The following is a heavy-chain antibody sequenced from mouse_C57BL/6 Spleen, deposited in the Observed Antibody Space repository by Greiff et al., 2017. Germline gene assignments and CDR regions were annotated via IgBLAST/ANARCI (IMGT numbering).Heavy chain of an antibody. CDR1: GFSFNTYA. Sequence: EVKLMESGGGLVQPKGSLKLSCAASGFSFNTYAMNWVRQAPGKGLEWVARIRSKSNNYASYYADSVKDRFTISRDDSESMLYLQMNNLKTEDTAMYYCVRQEGFYYAMDYWGQGTSVTVSS. V-gene: IGHV10-1*01. J-gene: IGHJ4*01. CDR3: VRQEGFYYAMDY. CDR2: IRSKSNNYAS.